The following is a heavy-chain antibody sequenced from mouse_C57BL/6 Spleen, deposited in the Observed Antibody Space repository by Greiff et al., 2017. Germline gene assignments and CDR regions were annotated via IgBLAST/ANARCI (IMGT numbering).Heavy chain of an antibody. J-gene: IGHJ3*01. CDR2: IHPNSGST. CDR1: GYTFTSYW. D-gene: IGHD2-4*01. V-gene: IGHV1-64*01. Sequence: QVQLQQPGAELVKPGASVKLSCKASGYTFTSYWMHWVKQRPGQGLEWIGMIHPNSGSTNYNEKFKSKATLTVDKSSSTAYMQLSSLTSEDSAVYYCARRNYDYDGAWFAYWGQGTLVTFSA. CDR3: ARRNYDYDGAWFAY.